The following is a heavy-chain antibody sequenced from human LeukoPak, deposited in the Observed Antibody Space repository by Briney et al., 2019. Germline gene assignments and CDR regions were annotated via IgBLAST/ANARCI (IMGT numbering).Heavy chain of an antibody. D-gene: IGHD2/OR15-2a*01. CDR1: GGTFSSYA. Sequence: GSSVKVSCKASGGTFSSYAISWVRQAPGQRLEWMGGIIPIFGTANYAQKFQGRVTITADESTSTAYMELSSLRSEDTAVYFCARGLLPNYYYYGMDVWGQGTTVTVSS. V-gene: IGHV1-69*01. J-gene: IGHJ6*02. CDR3: ARGLLPNYYYYGMDV. CDR2: IIPIFGTA.